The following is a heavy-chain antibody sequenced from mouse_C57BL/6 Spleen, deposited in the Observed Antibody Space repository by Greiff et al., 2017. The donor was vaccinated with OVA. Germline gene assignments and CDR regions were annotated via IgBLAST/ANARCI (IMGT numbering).Heavy chain of an antibody. V-gene: IGHV5-12*01. CDR3: ARRPYSKGGMDY. CDR2: ISNGGGST. CDR1: GFTFSDYY. D-gene: IGHD2-5*01. Sequence: EVKLQESGGGLVQPGGSLKLSCAASGFTFSDYYMYWVRQTPEKRLEWVAYISNGGGSTYYPDTVKGRFTISRDNAKNTLYLQMSRLKSEDTAMYYCARRPYSKGGMDYWGQGTSVTVSS. J-gene: IGHJ4*01.